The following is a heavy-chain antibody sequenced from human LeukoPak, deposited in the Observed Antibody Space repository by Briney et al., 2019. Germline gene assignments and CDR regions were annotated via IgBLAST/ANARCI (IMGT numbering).Heavy chain of an antibody. D-gene: IGHD1-26*01. J-gene: IGHJ5*02. V-gene: IGHV4-30-4*01. CDR1: GGSISSGDYY. CDR2: IYYSGST. CDR3: ARDIAGATWGWFDP. Sequence: SQTLSLTCTVSGGSISSGDYYWSWIRQPPGKGLEWIGCIYYSGSTYYNPSLKSRVTISVDTSKNQFSLTLSSVTAADTAVYYCARDIAGATWGWFDPWGQGTLVTVSS.